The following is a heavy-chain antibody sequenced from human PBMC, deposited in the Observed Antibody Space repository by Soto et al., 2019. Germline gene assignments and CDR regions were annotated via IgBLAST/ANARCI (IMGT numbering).Heavy chain of an antibody. CDR1: GGSISSYY. D-gene: IGHD1-26*01. V-gene: IGHV4-59*01. J-gene: IGHJ4*02. Sequence: SETLSLTCTVSGGSISSYYWSWIRQPPGKGLEWIGYIYYSGSTNYNPSLKSRVTTSVDTSKNQFSLKLSSVTAADTAVYYCARVGIVADYFDYWGQGTLVTVSS. CDR3: ARVGIVADYFDY. CDR2: IYYSGST.